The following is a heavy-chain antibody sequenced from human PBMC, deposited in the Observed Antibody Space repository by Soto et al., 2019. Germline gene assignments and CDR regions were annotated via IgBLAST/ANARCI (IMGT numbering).Heavy chain of an antibody. D-gene: IGHD2-15*01. Sequence: GGSLRLSCAASGFTVSSNYMSWVRQAPGKGLEWVSVIYSGGSTYYADSAKGRFTISRDNSKNTLYLQMNSLRAEDTAVYYCAAIHSEYCSGGSCYTDDAFDIWGQGTMVTVSS. J-gene: IGHJ3*02. CDR1: GFTVSSNY. CDR3: AAIHSEYCSGGSCYTDDAFDI. V-gene: IGHV3-53*01. CDR2: IYSGGST.